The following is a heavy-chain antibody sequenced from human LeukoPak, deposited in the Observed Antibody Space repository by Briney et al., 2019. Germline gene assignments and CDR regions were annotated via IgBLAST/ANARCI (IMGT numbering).Heavy chain of an antibody. V-gene: IGHV3-7*01. CDR3: ATGATRLFDP. J-gene: IGHJ5*02. Sequence: GSLRLSCAASGFTFSNSWMSWIRQAPGKGLEWVANIKQDGSEKNYVDSVKGRFTISRDNAENSLYLEMNSLRAEDTAVYYCATGATRLFDPWGQGTLVTVSS. CDR1: GFTFSNSW. CDR2: IKQDGSEK.